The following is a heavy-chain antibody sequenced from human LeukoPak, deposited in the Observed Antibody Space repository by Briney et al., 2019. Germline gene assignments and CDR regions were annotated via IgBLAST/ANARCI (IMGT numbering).Heavy chain of an antibody. CDR1: GGSISSSSYY. V-gene: IGHV4-39*01. J-gene: IGHJ6*02. CDR2: MYYSGST. CDR3: ASDHYGSGSPHFMDV. D-gene: IGHD3-10*01. Sequence: SETLSLTCTVSGGSISSSSYYWGWIRQPPGKGLEWIGSMYYSGSTYYNPSLKSRVTISVDTSKNQFSLKLSSVTAADTAVYYCASDHYGSGSPHFMDVWGQGTTVTVSS.